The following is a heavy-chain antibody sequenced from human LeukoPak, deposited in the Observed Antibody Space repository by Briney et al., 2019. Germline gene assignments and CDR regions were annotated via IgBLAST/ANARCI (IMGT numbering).Heavy chain of an antibody. CDR1: AYRFSDYW. CDR3: ARQNAEVSYFDF. J-gene: IGHJ4*02. Sequence: GESLKISCKGSAYRFSDYWIGWVRQMPGKGLEWMGIIYPGDSDTRYSPSFQGQVTISADTSISTAYLHWSSLRASDTAIYYCARQNAEVSYFDFWGQGTLVTVSS. CDR2: IYPGDSDT. D-gene: IGHD1-1*01. V-gene: IGHV5-51*01.